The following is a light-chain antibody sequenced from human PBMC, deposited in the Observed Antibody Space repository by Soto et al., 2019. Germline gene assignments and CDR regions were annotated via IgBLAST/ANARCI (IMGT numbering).Light chain of an antibody. CDR1: SFNVGGNT. Sequence: QSVLTQPPSASGTPGQRVIMSCSGSSFNVGGNTVNWYQQVTGTAPKLLINSNNQRPSGVPDRFSGSKSGTSASLAISGLQSEDEADYYCASWDDSLNGVVFGGGTKLTVL. CDR3: ASWDDSLNGVV. J-gene: IGLJ2*01. CDR2: SNN. V-gene: IGLV1-44*01.